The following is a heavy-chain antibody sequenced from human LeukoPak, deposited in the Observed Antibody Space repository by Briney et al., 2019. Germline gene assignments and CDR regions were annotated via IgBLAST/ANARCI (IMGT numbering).Heavy chain of an antibody. D-gene: IGHD2-21*01. CDR2: ISLDGNNA. V-gene: IGHV3-43*01. J-gene: IGHJ5*02. CDR1: GFTFDYFT. Sequence: PGGSLRLSCAASGFTFDYFTMYWVRQSPGKGLEWVSLISLDGNNAYYADSVKGRFTISRDNAKNSLYLQMNSLRAEDTAVYYCARDILSGPSPWGQGTLVTVSS. CDR3: ARDILSGPSP.